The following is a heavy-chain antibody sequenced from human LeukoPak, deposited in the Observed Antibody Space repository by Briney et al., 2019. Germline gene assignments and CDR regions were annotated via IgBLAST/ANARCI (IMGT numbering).Heavy chain of an antibody. V-gene: IGHV3-23*01. CDR3: ARSLYGSGSFYSGVDY. J-gene: IGHJ4*02. Sequence: QAGGSLRLSCAASGFTFSDYAMSWFRQAPGQGLEGVSAISGSGGSTYYADSVKGRFTISRDNSKNTLYLQLNGLRAEDTAVYYCARSLYGSGSFYSGVDYWGQGTLVTVSS. CDR1: GFTFSDYA. CDR2: ISGSGGST. D-gene: IGHD3-10*01.